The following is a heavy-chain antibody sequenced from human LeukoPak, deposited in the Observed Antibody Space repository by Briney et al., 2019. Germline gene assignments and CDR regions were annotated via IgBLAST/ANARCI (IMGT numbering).Heavy chain of an antibody. CDR3: ARDYGDCGRGIYGWFDP. CDR2: ISSSGSTI. Sequence: GGSLRLSCAASGFTFSSYEMSWVRQAPGKGLEWVSYISSSGSTIYYADSVKGRFTISRDNAKNSLYLQMNSLRAEDTAVYYCARDYGDCGRGIYGWFDPWGQGTLVTVSS. V-gene: IGHV3-48*03. J-gene: IGHJ5*02. D-gene: IGHD4-17*01. CDR1: GFTFSSYE.